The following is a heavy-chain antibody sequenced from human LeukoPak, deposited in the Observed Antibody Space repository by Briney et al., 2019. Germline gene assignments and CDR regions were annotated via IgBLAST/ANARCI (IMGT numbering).Heavy chain of an antibody. CDR3: ARPQDGYNGFDC. CDR2: INSDGSNR. CDR1: GFTFSSDW. D-gene: IGHD5-24*01. V-gene: IGHV3-74*01. J-gene: IGHJ4*02. Sequence: PGGSLRLSCAASGFTFSSDWMHWVRQAPGKGLVWVSRINSDGSNRNYADSVKGRFTISRDNAKNALYLQMDSVRAEDAAVYYCARPQDGYNGFDCWGQGTLVTVSS.